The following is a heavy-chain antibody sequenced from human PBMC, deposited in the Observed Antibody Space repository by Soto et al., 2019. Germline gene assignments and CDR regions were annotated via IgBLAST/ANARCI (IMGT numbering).Heavy chain of an antibody. CDR1: GGTFSSYA. Sequence: SVKVSCKSSGGTFSSYAISWVRQAPGQGLEWMGGIIPIFGTANYAQKFQGRVTITADESTSTAYMELSRLRSDDTAVYYCARENPPLYYYDSSGYFPYYFDYWGQGTLVTVSS. CDR3: ARENPPLYYYDSSGYFPYYFDY. V-gene: IGHV1-69*13. D-gene: IGHD3-22*01. CDR2: IIPIFGTA. J-gene: IGHJ4*02.